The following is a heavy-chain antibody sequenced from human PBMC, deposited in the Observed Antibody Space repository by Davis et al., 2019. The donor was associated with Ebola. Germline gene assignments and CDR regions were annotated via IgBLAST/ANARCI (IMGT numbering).Heavy chain of an antibody. CDR2: ITSRYDT. CDR3: ARDRYSDGSGYFFEQSH. D-gene: IGHD3-22*01. V-gene: IGHV3-23*01. J-gene: IGHJ4*02. Sequence: PGGSLRLSCVASGFTFGSYAMSWVRLVPGKGLEWVSTITSRYDTHSTDSVRGRFTISRDNSTNTLYLQMNSLRSEDTAVYYCARDRYSDGSGYFFEQSHWGQGTLVTVSS. CDR1: GFTFGSYA.